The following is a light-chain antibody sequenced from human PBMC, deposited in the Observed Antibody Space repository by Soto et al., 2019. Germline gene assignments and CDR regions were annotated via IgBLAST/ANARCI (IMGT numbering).Light chain of an antibody. J-gene: IGLJ2*01. CDR3: QTWGTGIQV. Sequence: QSVLTQSPSASASLGASVTLTCTLSSGHSSYAIAWHQQQPEKGPRYLMKVNDDGSHTKGDGLPDRFSGSSSGAERYLTISRLQSEDEADYYSQTWGTGIQVFGGGTKLTVL. CDR2: VNDDGSH. V-gene: IGLV4-69*01. CDR1: SGHSSYA.